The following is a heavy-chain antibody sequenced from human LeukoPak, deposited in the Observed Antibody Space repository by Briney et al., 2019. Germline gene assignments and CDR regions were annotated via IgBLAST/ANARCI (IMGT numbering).Heavy chain of an antibody. J-gene: IGHJ5*02. V-gene: IGHV4-34*01. Sequence: SENPFPTPAVYWGAFSGFYWSWIRQPPPKGVGWSGGINHSGSTNYNPSLKSRVTISVDTSKNQFSLKLSSVTAADTAVYYCASRSGYSSSPGPYNWFDPWGQGTLVTVSS. CDR2: INHSGST. CDR1: WGAFSGFY. CDR3: ASRSGYSSSPGPYNWFDP. D-gene: IGHD6-6*01.